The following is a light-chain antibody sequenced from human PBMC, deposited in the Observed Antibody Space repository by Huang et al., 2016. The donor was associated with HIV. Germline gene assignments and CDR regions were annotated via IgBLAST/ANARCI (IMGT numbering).Light chain of an antibody. CDR3: QQRSNWPLFT. J-gene: IGKJ3*01. CDR2: DTS. CDR1: QSVSSS. Sequence: EIVLTQSPATLSLSPGERATLSCKASQSVSSSLAWYQQKPGQAPRLLLYDTSNRATGIPARFSCSESGTDFTLTISSLEPEDFAVYYCQQRSNWPLFTFGPGTKVDIK. V-gene: IGKV3-11*01.